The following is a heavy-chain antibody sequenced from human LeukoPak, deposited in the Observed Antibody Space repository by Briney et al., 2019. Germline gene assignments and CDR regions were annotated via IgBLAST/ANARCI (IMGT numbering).Heavy chain of an antibody. Sequence: PGRSLRLSCAASGFTFSSYGMHWVRQAPGKGLEWVAVISYDGSNKYYADSVKGRFTISRDNSKNTLYLQMNSLRAEDTAVYYCAKDRAHLAMIPRDAFDIWGQGTMVTVSS. CDR2: ISYDGSNK. J-gene: IGHJ3*02. V-gene: IGHV3-30*18. CDR3: AKDRAHLAMIPRDAFDI. CDR1: GFTFSSYG. D-gene: IGHD3-22*01.